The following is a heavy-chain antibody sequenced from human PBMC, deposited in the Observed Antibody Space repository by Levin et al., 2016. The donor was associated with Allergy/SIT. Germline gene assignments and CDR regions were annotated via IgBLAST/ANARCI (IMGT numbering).Heavy chain of an antibody. J-gene: IGHJ2*01. D-gene: IGHD1-26*01. CDR2: VNSEYGNA. CDR3: ARGWDLYWYFDV. V-gene: IGHV1-2*02. Sequence: ASVKVSCKASGYTFTTYYIHWVRQAPGQGLEWMGWVNSEYGNAALAPNFQGRVSLTRDKSIDTAYMEMTSLKSDDTAVYFCARGWDLYWYFDVWGRGTMVTVS. CDR1: GYTFTTYY.